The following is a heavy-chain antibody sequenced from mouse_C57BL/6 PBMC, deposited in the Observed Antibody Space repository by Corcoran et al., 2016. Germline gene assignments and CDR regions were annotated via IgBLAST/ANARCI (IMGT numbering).Heavy chain of an antibody. J-gene: IGHJ1*03. D-gene: IGHD1-1*01. CDR3: ARRHYGRGDWYFDV. Sequence: EVQLQQSGPELVKPGASVKIPCKASGYTFTDYNMDWVKQSHGKSLEWIGDINPNNGGTIYNQKFKGKATLTVDKSSSTAYMELRSLTSEDTAVYYCARRHYGRGDWYFDVWGTGTTVTVSS. CDR2: INPNNGGT. V-gene: IGHV1-18*01. CDR1: GYTFTDYN.